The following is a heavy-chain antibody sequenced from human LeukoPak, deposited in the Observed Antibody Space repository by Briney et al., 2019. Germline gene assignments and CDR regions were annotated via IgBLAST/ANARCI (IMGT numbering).Heavy chain of an antibody. J-gene: IGHJ5*02. Sequence: GGSLRLSCAASGFTFSSYAMHWVRQAPGKGLEWVAVISYDGSNKYYADSVKGRFTISRDNSKNTLYLQMNSLRAEDTAVYYCAKVPPRRGYSYGPKGWFDPWGQGTLVTVSS. CDR2: ISYDGSNK. CDR3: AKVPPRRGYSYGPKGWFDP. V-gene: IGHV3-30-3*01. CDR1: GFTFSSYA. D-gene: IGHD5-18*01.